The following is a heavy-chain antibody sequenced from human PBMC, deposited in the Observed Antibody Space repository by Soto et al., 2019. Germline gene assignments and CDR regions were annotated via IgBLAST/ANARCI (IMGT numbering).Heavy chain of an antibody. V-gene: IGHV1-2*02. CDR3: EKGRKGDVDVFY. CDR2: ISPNSGGT. CDR1: GYTFTGYY. Sequence: QVQLVQSGAEVKKSGASVKVSCKASGYTFTGYYIHWVRQAPGQGLEWMGEISPNSGGTKYAQKFQGRVAMTRDTSVTTVYIDLSNLSPDDPAVYYCEKGRKGDVDVFYWGQGTLFIV. D-gene: IGHD3-16*01. J-gene: IGHJ4*02.